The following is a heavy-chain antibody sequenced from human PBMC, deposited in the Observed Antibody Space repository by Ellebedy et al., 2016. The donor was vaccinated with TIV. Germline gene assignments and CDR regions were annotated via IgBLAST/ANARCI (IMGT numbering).Heavy chain of an antibody. CDR2: ITVRGDAA. Sequence: PGGSLRLSCVVSGFSLSSYAMNWVRQAPGKGLEWVSVITVRGDAALYADSVRGRFTIYKDDSKNTLYLQMSSLTVEDTAVYYCTKAFLIVSNFEHWGRGVQVTVSS. V-gene: IGHV3-23*01. J-gene: IGHJ4*02. CDR1: GFSLSSYA. CDR3: TKAFLIVSNFEH. D-gene: IGHD1-26*01.